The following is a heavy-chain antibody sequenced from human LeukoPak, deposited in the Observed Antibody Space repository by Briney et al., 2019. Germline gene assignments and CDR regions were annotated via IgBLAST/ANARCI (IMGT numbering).Heavy chain of an antibody. Sequence: SETLSLTCTVSGGSISSSSYYWGWIRQPPGKGLEWIGSIYYSGSTYYNPSLKSRVTISVDTSKSQFSLKLSSVTAADTAVYYCAREGAGATIYFDYWGQGTLVTVSS. CDR2: IYYSGST. V-gene: IGHV4-39*07. CDR3: AREGAGATIYFDY. J-gene: IGHJ4*02. D-gene: IGHD5-12*01. CDR1: GGSISSSSYY.